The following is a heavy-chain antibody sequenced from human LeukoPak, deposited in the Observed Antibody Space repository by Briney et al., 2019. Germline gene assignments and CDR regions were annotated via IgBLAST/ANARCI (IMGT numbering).Heavy chain of an antibody. V-gene: IGHV3-48*02. Sequence: GGSLRLSCAASGFTFSRYSMNWVRQAPGKGLEWVSYITISSSTVYYADSLKGRFTISRDNAKNSLYLQMNSLRDEDTAVYYCARAQTYYGSGSYLYWGQGTLVTVSS. CDR1: GFTFSRYS. J-gene: IGHJ4*02. CDR3: ARAQTYYGSGSYLY. D-gene: IGHD3-10*01. CDR2: ITISSSTV.